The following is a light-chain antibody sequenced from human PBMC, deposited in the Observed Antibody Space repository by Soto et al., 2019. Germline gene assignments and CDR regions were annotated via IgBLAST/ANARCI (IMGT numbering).Light chain of an antibody. Sequence: DIQMTRSPSSLSASVGDRVTITCRASQNIRSYLNWYQHKPGKAPNLLIHDATTLQTGVPSRFSGSGSGTDFTLTISRLQPEDFATYYCQQSFVTPRTFGQGTKVDIK. CDR1: QNIRSY. V-gene: IGKV1-39*01. J-gene: IGKJ1*01. CDR2: DAT. CDR3: QQSFVTPRT.